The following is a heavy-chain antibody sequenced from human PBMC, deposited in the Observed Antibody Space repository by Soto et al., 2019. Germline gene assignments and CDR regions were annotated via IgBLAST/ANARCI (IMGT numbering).Heavy chain of an antibody. CDR1: GFTFSNYA. CDR2: VSGAGLIT. D-gene: IGHD3-22*01. Sequence: EVQLLESGGGLVQPGGSLTLSCAASGFTFSNYAMSWVRQAPGKGLEWVSSVSGAGLITYYADSVRGRFTISRDNSRNTLSLQIDSLRAEDTGDYYCAKAQDYYFDSGTYNWFDPWGHGTLVTVSS. CDR3: AKAQDYYFDSGTYNWFDP. J-gene: IGHJ5*02. V-gene: IGHV3-23*01.